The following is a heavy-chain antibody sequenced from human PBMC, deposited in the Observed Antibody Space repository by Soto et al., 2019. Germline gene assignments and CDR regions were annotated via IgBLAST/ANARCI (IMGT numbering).Heavy chain of an antibody. CDR1: GDSISSSSYY. Sequence: PSETLSPTCTVSGDSISSSSYYWGWIRQPPGKGPEWIGSIYYSGSTYYNPSLKSRVTISVDTSKNQFSLKLNSVTAADTAVYYCARQGWGDYYYYMDVWGKGTTVTVSS. D-gene: IGHD3-16*01. CDR3: ARQGWGDYYYYMDV. V-gene: IGHV4-39*01. J-gene: IGHJ6*03. CDR2: IYYSGST.